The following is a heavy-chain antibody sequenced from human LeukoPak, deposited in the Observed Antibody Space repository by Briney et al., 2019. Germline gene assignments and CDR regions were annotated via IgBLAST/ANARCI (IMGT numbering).Heavy chain of an antibody. J-gene: IGHJ4*02. V-gene: IGHV4-61*02. CDR2: IYTSGST. CDR1: GGSISSGSYY. CDR3: ARSGYYYDSSGLYYFDY. Sequence: PSETLSLTCTVSGGSISSGSYYWSWIRQPAGKGLEWIGRIYTSGSTNYNPSLKSRVTISVDTSKNQFSLKLSSVTAADTAVYYCARSGYYYDSSGLYYFDYWGQGTLVTVSS. D-gene: IGHD3-22*01.